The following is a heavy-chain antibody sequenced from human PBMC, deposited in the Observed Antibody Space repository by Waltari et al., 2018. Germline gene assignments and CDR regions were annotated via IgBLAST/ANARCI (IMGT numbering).Heavy chain of an antibody. V-gene: IGHV1-2*06. CDR1: GYTFTGYY. D-gene: IGHD3-3*01. CDR3: AREINRGVTQNRFEYPGCAFDI. CDR2: INPNSGGT. J-gene: IGHJ3*02. Sequence: QVQLVQSGAEVKKPGASVKVSCKASGYTFTGYYMHWVRQAPGQGLEWMGRINPNSGGTNYAQKFQGRVTMTRDTSISTAYMELSRLRSDATAVYYCAREINRGVTQNRFEYPGCAFDIWGQGTMVTVSS.